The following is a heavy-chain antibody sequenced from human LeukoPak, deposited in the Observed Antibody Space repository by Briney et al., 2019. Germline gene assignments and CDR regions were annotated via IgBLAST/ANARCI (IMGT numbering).Heavy chain of an antibody. D-gene: IGHD3-22*01. V-gene: IGHV1-2*02. Sequence: ASVKVSCKASGYTFTGYYMHWVRQAPGQGLEWMGWINPNSGGTNYAQKLQGRVTMTTDTSTSTAYMELRSLRSDDTAVYYCARDAGVISYFDYWGQGTLVTVSS. CDR1: GYTFTGYY. J-gene: IGHJ4*02. CDR3: ARDAGVISYFDY. CDR2: INPNSGGT.